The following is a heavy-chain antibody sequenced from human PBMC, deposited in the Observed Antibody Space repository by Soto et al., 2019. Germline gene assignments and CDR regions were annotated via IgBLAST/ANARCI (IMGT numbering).Heavy chain of an antibody. J-gene: IGHJ4*02. D-gene: IGHD2-2*01. CDR3: ARERGSSTDFDY. Sequence: SETLSLTCTVSGGSISSGGYYWSWIRQHPGKGLEWIGYIYYSGSTYYNPSLKSRVTISVDTSKNQFSLKLSSVTAADTAVYYCARERGSSTDFDYWGQGTLVTVSS. CDR2: IYYSGST. V-gene: IGHV4-31*03. CDR1: GGSISSGGYY.